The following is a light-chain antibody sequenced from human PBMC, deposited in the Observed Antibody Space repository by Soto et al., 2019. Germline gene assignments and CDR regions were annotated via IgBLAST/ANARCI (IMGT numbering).Light chain of an antibody. CDR1: ESISIW. V-gene: IGKV1-33*01. J-gene: IGKJ5*01. Sequence: DIQMTQSPSTLSASVGDRVTITCRARESISIWLAWYQQKPGKAPKLLIYDASNLETGVPSRFSGSGSGTDFTFTISSLQPEDIATYYCQQYDNLPITFGQGTRLEIK. CDR3: QQYDNLPIT. CDR2: DAS.